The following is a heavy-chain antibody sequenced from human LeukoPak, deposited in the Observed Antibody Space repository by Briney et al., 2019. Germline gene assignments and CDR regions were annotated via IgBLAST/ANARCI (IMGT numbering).Heavy chain of an antibody. J-gene: IGHJ6*03. CDR3: ARDRFDDRSGYYYHYQYYMDV. CDR2: INHSGST. CDR1: GGSFSGYY. V-gene: IGHV4-34*01. Sequence: PSETPSHTCAVYGGSFSGYYWSWIRQPPGKGLEWIGEINHSGSTSYSPSLKSRVTISVDTSKNQFSLKLSSATAADTAVYYCARDRFDDRSGYYYHYQYYMDVWGKGTTVTVSS. D-gene: IGHD3-22*01.